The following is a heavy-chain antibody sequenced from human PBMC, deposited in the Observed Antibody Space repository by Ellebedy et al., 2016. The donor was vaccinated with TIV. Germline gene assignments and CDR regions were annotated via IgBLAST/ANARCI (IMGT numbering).Heavy chain of an antibody. CDR2: IHYSGST. CDR3: ARHDPRGFRDYYTWFDP. D-gene: IGHD3-10*01. Sequence: MPSETLSLTCTVSGGSISSYYWSRIRQPPGKGLEWIGYIHYSGSTNYNPSLKSRVSISVDKSKNQFSLKLSSVTAADTAVYYCARHDPRGFRDYYTWFDPWGQGTLVTVSS. J-gene: IGHJ5*02. V-gene: IGHV4-59*08. CDR1: GGSISSYY.